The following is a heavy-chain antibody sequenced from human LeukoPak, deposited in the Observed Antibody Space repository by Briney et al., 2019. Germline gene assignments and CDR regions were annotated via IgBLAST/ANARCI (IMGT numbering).Heavy chain of an antibody. CDR1: GFTFDDYA. D-gene: IGHD1-26*01. Sequence: GRSLRLSCAASGFTFDDYAMHWVRQAPGKGLEWVSGISWNSGSIGYADSVKGRFTISRDNAKNSLYLQMNSLRAEDTALYYCAKDRYSGGPSSFDAFDIWRQGTMVTVSS. CDR3: AKDRYSGGPSSFDAFDI. CDR2: ISWNSGSI. V-gene: IGHV3-9*01. J-gene: IGHJ3*02.